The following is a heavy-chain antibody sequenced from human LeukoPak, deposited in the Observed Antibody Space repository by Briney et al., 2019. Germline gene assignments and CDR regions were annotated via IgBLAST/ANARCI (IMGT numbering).Heavy chain of an antibody. CDR1: GFIFSRYW. CDR2: IKQDGSEK. D-gene: IGHD5-18*01. J-gene: IGHJ4*02. Sequence: GGSLRLSCEASGFIFSRYWMSWVRQAPGKGLEWVANIKQDGSEKSYVDSVEGRLTISRDNAKNSLYLQMNSLRVEDTAVYYCAREYSYGPYFDYWGQGTLVTVSS. CDR3: AREYSYGPYFDY. V-gene: IGHV3-7*01.